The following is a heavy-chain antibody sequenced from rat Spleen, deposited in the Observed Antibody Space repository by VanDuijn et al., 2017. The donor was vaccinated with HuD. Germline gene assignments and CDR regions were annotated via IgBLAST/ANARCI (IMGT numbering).Heavy chain of an antibody. CDR3: TTYGTTTGVMDA. D-gene: IGHD1-10*01. V-gene: IGHV5-20*01. J-gene: IGHJ4*01. Sequence: EVQLVESGGGLVQPGRSLKLSCAASGFTFSDYYMAWVRQAPKKGLEWVASINYDGSNTYYRDSVKGRFTISRDNAKSTLYLQMDSLRSEDTATYYCTTYGTTTGVMDAWGQGASVTVSS. CDR1: GFTFSDYY. CDR2: INYDGSNT.